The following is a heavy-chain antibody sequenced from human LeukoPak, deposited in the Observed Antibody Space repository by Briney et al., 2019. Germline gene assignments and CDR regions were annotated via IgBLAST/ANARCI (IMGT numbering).Heavy chain of an antibody. CDR1: GGSFSGYY. CDR3: ARHPTVTPRMDY. Sequence: SETLSLTCAVYGGSFSGYYWSWIRQPPGKGLEWIGEINHSGSTNYNPSLKSRVTISVDTSKNQFSLKLSSVTAADTAVYYCARHPTVTPRMDYWGQGTLVTVSS. CDR2: INHSGST. V-gene: IGHV4-34*01. J-gene: IGHJ4*02. D-gene: IGHD4-17*01.